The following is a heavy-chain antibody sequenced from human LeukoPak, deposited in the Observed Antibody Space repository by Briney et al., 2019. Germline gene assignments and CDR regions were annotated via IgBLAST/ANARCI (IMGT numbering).Heavy chain of an antibody. V-gene: IGHV3-30*18. CDR3: AKVLTYYGSGSYYAGGFDY. D-gene: IGHD3-10*01. J-gene: IGHJ4*02. CDR1: GFTFSSYG. Sequence: RGSLRLSCAASGFTFSSYGMHWVRQAPGKGLEWVAVISYDGSNKYYADSVKGRFTISRDNSKNTLYLQMNSLRAEDTAVYYCAKVLTYYGSGSYYAGGFDYWGQGTLVTVSS. CDR2: ISYDGSNK.